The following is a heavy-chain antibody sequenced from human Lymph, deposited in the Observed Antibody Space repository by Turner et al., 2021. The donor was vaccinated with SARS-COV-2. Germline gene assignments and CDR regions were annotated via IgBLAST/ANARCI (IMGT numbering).Heavy chain of an antibody. D-gene: IGHD2-15*01. CDR1: GFTFSSSA. Sequence: QMPLLQSGPGVKKPGTSVKVSCKASGFTFSSSAVQWVRQARGQRLEWIGWIVVGSGNTNYAQKFQERVTITRDMSTSTAYMNLSSLRSEDTAVCYCAAPYCSGGTCSDGFDIWGQGTMVTVSS. V-gene: IGHV1-58*01. CDR3: AAPYCSGGTCSDGFDI. J-gene: IGHJ3*02. CDR2: IVVGSGNT.